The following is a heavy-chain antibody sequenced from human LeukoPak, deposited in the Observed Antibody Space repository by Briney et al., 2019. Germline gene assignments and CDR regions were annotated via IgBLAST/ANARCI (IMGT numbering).Heavy chain of an antibody. Sequence: HPGGSLRLSCAASGFTFSNYGMHWVRQAPGKGLEWVAVISFDGSNKYYADSVKGRFTISRDSSKNTLYLQMNSLRAADTAVYYCARDTQRSVGATIGDYFDYWGQGTLVTVSS. J-gene: IGHJ4*02. CDR3: ARDTQRSVGATIGDYFDY. CDR2: ISFDGSNK. D-gene: IGHD1-26*01. CDR1: GFTFSNYG. V-gene: IGHV3-30*03.